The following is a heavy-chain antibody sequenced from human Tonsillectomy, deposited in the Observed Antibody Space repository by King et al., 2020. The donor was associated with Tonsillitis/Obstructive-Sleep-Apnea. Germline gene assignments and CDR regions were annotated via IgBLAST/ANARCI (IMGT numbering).Heavy chain of an antibody. CDR3: GREWLRYPRGGIDY. V-gene: IGHV3-33*01. CDR2: IGYDGSNK. J-gene: IGHJ4*02. D-gene: IGHD5-12*01. CDR1: GFTFSSHG. Sequence: VQLVESGGGVVQPGRSLRLSCAASGFTFSSHGMYWVRQAPGKGLEWVAVIGYDGSNKYYADSVKGRFTMSRDNSKNTLYLQMNSLRAEDTAVYYCGREWLRYPRGGIDYWGQGTLVTVSS.